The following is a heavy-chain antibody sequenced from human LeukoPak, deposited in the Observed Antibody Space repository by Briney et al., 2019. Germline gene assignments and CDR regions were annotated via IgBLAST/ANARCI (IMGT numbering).Heavy chain of an antibody. CDR1: GFTFSNAW. J-gene: IGHJ4*02. Sequence: GGSLRLSCAASGFTFSNAWMSWVRQAPGKGLEWVGRIKSKTDGGTTDYAAPVKGRFTISRDDSKNTLYLQMNSLKTEDTAVYYCTTAPTMVRGVVDYWGQGTLVTVSS. CDR2: IKSKTDGGTT. CDR3: TTAPTMVRGVVDY. D-gene: IGHD3-10*01. V-gene: IGHV3-15*01.